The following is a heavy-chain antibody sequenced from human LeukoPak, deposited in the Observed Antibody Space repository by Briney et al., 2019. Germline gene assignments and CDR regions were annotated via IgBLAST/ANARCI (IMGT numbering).Heavy chain of an antibody. CDR1: GDNISNNRAA. Sequence: SQTLSLTCAISGDNISNNRAAWDWIRQSPSRGLEWLGRTYFRSQWFYEYADSFKGRLTFNADTSKNQFSLHLNSVSPEDTAVYYCARRSATWSGSAWAFDIWGQGTMVTVSS. D-gene: IGHD3-10*01. CDR3: ARRSATWSGSAWAFDI. V-gene: IGHV6-1*01. J-gene: IGHJ3*02. CDR2: TYFRSQWFY.